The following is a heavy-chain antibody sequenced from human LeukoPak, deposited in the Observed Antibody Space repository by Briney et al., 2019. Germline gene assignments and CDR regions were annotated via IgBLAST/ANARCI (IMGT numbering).Heavy chain of an antibody. Sequence: PGGSLRLSCAASGFTFSSYAMRWVRQAPGKGLEWVAVISYDGSNKYCADSVKGRFTISRDNSKNTLYLQMNSLRAEDTAVYYCARDEIDIVVVPAARYNWFDPWGQGTLVTVSS. J-gene: IGHJ5*02. CDR2: ISYDGSNK. CDR3: ARDEIDIVVVPAARYNWFDP. D-gene: IGHD2-2*01. CDR1: GFTFSSYA. V-gene: IGHV3-30-3*01.